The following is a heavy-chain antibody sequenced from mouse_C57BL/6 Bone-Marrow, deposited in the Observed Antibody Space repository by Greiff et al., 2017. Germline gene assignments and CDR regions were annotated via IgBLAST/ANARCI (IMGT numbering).Heavy chain of an antibody. J-gene: IGHJ2*01. CDR1: GFTFSSYA. Sequence: EVKVEESGEGLVKPGGSLKLSCAASGFTFSSYAMSWVRQTPEKRLEWVAYISSGGDYIYYADTVKGRFTISRDNARNTLYLQMSSLKSEDTAMYYCTRYDGYYLYYFDYWGQGTTLTVSS. D-gene: IGHD2-3*01. CDR3: TRYDGYYLYYFDY. CDR2: ISSGGDYI. V-gene: IGHV5-9-1*02.